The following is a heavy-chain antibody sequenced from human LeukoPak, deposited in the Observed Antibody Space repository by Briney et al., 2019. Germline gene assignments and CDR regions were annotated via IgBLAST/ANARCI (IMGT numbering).Heavy chain of an antibody. CDR2: IYYSGST. CDR1: GDSISSSSYY. V-gene: IGHV4-39*01. J-gene: IGHJ3*02. Sequence: SETLSLTCTVSGDSISSSSYYWGWIRQPPGKGPAWIGSIYYSGSTYYNPSLKSRVTISVDTSKNQFSLKLSSVTAADTAVYYCARHSAGKNAFDIWGQGTMVTVSS. CDR3: ARHSAGKNAFDI.